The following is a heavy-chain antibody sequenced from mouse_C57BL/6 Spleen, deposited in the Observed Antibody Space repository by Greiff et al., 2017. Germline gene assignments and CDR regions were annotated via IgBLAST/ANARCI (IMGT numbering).Heavy chain of an antibody. CDR2: INPNNGGT. Sequence: VQLQQSGPELVKPGASVKMSCKASGYTFTDYYMNWVKQSHGKSLEWIGDINPNNGGTSYNQKFKGKATLTVDKSSSTAYMELRSLTSEDTADDYCARKKLLWELRFAYWGQGTLVTVSS. D-gene: IGHD2-1*01. J-gene: IGHJ3*01. CDR1: GYTFTDYY. V-gene: IGHV1-26*01. CDR3: ARKKLLWELRFAY.